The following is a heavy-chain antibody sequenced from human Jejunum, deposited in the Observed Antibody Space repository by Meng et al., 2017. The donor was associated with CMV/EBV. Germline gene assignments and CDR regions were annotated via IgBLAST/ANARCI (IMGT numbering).Heavy chain of an antibody. CDR2: IYYCGST. CDR1: GAHISRYY. CDR3: ARFSATGACYYGMDV. Sequence: SGAHISRYYWSSLRQPPGKGLVWIGFIYYCGSTTYTPSLESRVTMSADTSRNQVSMNLKSVTAADTVVYYCARFSATGACYYGMDVWGQGTTVTVSS. J-gene: IGHJ6*02. D-gene: IGHD1-1*01. V-gene: IGHV4-59*01.